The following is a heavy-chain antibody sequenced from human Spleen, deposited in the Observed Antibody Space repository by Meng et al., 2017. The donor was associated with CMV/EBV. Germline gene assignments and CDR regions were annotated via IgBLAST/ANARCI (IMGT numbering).Heavy chain of an antibody. Sequence: ISSGGYYWSWVRQHPGKGLEWIGYIYYSGSTYYNPSLKSRVTISVDTSKNQFSLKLSSVTAADTAVYYCARVYYDFWSGYVLDYFDYWGQGTLVTVSS. V-gene: IGHV4-31*02. J-gene: IGHJ4*02. D-gene: IGHD3-3*01. CDR2: IYYSGST. CDR3: ARVYYDFWSGYVLDYFDY. CDR1: ISSGGYY.